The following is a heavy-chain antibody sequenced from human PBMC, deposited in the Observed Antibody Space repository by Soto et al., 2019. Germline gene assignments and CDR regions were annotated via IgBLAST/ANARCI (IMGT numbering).Heavy chain of an antibody. Sequence: QVQLVESGGGLVKPGGSLRLSCAASGFTFSDYYMSWIRQAPGNGLEWVSYISSSGSTIYYADSVKGRFTISRDNAKNSLYLQMTSMSAEDTAVYYWARGGQMFIMRIGYYTGMFDYWGQGTLVTVSS. CDR1: GFTFSDYY. D-gene: IGHD3-3*01. CDR3: ARGGQMFIMRIGYYTGMFDY. CDR2: ISSSGSTI. V-gene: IGHV3-11*01. J-gene: IGHJ4*02.